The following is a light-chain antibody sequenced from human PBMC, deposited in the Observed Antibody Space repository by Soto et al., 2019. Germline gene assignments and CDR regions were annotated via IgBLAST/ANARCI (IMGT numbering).Light chain of an antibody. Sequence: QSVLTQPASVSGSPGQSITISCTGTSSDVGSYNLVSWYQQHPGKAPKLMIYEGSKRPSGVSNRFSGSKSGNTASLTISGLQAEDEADYYCCSYASSSTPNCVFGTGTKVTVL. CDR1: SSDVGSYNL. V-gene: IGLV2-23*01. J-gene: IGLJ1*01. CDR2: EGS. CDR3: CSYASSSTPNCV.